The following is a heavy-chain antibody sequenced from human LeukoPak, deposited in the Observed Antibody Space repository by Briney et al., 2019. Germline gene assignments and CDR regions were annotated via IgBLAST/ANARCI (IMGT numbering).Heavy chain of an antibody. CDR2: IKSKADGGTT. Sequence: PGGSLRPSCAASAFTFKNAWMSWVRQAPGQGLEWVGRIKSKADGGTTDYAAPVKGRFTISRDDSINTLYLQMNSLKTEDTAVYYCTTDRDYDTLTGYYIPPDDCWGRGTLVTVSS. V-gene: IGHV3-15*01. CDR1: AFTFKNAW. CDR3: TTDRDYDTLTGYYIPPDDC. D-gene: IGHD3-9*01. J-gene: IGHJ4*02.